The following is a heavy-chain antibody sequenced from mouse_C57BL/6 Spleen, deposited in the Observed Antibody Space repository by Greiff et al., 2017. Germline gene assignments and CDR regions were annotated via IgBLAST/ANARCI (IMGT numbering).Heavy chain of an antibody. J-gene: IGHJ2*01. Sequence: EVQLQESGPGLVKPSQSLSLTCSVTGYSITSGYYWNWIRQFPGNKLEWMGYISYDGSNNYNPSLKNRISITRDTSKNQFFLRLKSVTTEDTATYYCARDCGNYDFDYWGQGTTLTVSS. V-gene: IGHV3-6*01. CDR3: ARDCGNYDFDY. D-gene: IGHD2-1*01. CDR1: GYSITSGYY. CDR2: ISYDGSN.